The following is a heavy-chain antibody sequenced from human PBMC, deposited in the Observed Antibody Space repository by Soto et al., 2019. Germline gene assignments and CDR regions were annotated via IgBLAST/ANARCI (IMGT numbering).Heavy chain of an antibody. D-gene: IGHD6-13*01. Sequence: SETLSLTCIVSGASMNSYHWSWIRQPAGKGLEWIGHIHSSGSTNYNPSLKSRVTMSVDTSKNQFSLRLMSLTAADTAVYYCARDQGVAAAGITWFDPRGQGSLVTVSS. J-gene: IGHJ5*02. CDR1: GASMNSYH. CDR2: IHSSGST. CDR3: ARDQGVAAAGITWFDP. V-gene: IGHV4-4*07.